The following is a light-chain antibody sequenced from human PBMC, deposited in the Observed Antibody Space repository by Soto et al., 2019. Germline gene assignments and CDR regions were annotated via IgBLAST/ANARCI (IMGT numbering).Light chain of an antibody. Sequence: QSALTQPASVSGSPGQSITISCTGTSSDVGGYNYVSWYQQHPGKAPKLMIYDVSNRPSGVSNRFSGSKSGNTASLTISDLQAECEDDSYCRSYTSSSTLLYVFGTGTKVTVL. CDR3: RSYTSSSTLLYV. CDR2: DVS. J-gene: IGLJ1*01. CDR1: SSDVGGYNY. V-gene: IGLV2-14*01.